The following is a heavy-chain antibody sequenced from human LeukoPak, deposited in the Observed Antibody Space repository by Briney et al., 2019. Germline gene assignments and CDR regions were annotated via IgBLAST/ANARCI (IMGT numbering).Heavy chain of an antibody. Sequence: GGSLRLSCAASGFTFSSYAIHWVRQAPGKGLEWVAVRSYDGSKEYYADSVKGRFITSRDNSKNTVYLQMNSLRVEDTAVYYCARLYASTWDPFDYWGQGTLVTVSP. CDR1: GFTFSSYA. J-gene: IGHJ4*02. V-gene: IGHV3-30*04. CDR2: RSYDGSKE. D-gene: IGHD6-13*01. CDR3: ARLYASTWDPFDY.